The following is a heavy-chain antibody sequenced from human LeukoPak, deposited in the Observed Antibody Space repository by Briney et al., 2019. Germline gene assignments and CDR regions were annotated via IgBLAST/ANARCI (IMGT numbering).Heavy chain of an antibody. D-gene: IGHD4-17*01. V-gene: IGHV3-20*04. J-gene: IGHJ6*03. CDR3: ARAYGDYGDTSYYYYMDV. CDR1: GFTFDDFG. CDR2: INWNGGST. Sequence: GGPLRLSCAASGFTFDDFGMSWVRHAPGKGLEWVFGINWNGGSTGYADSVKGRFTISRDNAKNSLHLQMNSLRAEDTALYYCARAYGDYGDTSYYYYMDVWGKGTTVTVSS.